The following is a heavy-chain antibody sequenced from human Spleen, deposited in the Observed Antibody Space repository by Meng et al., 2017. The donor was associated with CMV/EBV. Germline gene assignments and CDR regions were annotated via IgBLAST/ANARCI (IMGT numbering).Heavy chain of an antibody. D-gene: IGHD3-3*01. Sequence: MHWVRQGPGKGLEWVAVIWYDGSNKYYADSVKGRFTISRDNSKNTLYLQMNSLRAEDTAVYYCAKDSVHRKNYDFWSGHTPGGCDYWGQGTLVTVSS. J-gene: IGHJ4*02. CDR2: IWYDGSNK. V-gene: IGHV3-33*06. CDR3: AKDSVHRKNYDFWSGHTPGGCDY.